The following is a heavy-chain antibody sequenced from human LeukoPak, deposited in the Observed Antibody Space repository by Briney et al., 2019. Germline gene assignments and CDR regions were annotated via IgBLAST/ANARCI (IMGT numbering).Heavy chain of an antibody. J-gene: IGHJ4*02. CDR2: ISYDGSNK. D-gene: IGHD3-3*01. CDR1: GFTFSSYG. CDR3: ARDGYYDFWSGYSYYFDY. V-gene: IGHV3-30*03. Sequence: GGSLRLSCAASGFTFSSYGMHWVRQAPGKGLEWVAVISYDGSNKSYADSVKGRFTISRDNSKNTLYLQMNSLRAEDTAVYYCARDGYYDFWSGYSYYFDYWGQGTLVTVSS.